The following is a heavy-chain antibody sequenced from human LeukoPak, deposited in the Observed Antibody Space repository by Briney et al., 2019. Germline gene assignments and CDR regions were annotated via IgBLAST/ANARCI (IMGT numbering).Heavy chain of an antibody. J-gene: IGHJ4*02. Sequence: SETLSLTCTVSGGSISSGGYYWSWIRQPPGKGLEWIGYIYHSGSTYYNPSLKSRVTISVDRSKNQFSLKLSSVTAADTAVYYCASPSIAAAGTRNYDYWGQGTLVTASS. V-gene: IGHV4-30-2*01. CDR1: GGSISSGGYY. D-gene: IGHD6-13*01. CDR3: ASPSIAAAGTRNYDY. CDR2: IYHSGST.